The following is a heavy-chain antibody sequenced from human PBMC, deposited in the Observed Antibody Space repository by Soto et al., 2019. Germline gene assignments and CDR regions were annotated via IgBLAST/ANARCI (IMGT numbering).Heavy chain of an antibody. CDR2: IVASGGIT. CDR3: AKNSAATIRVGYDY. J-gene: IGHJ4*02. CDR1: GFTFSSYP. D-gene: IGHD5-12*01. Sequence: EVQLLESGGGLAQPGGSLRLSCAASGFTFSSYPMSWVRQAPGQGLEWVSGIVASGGITYYAESVKGRFTISRDNSKNTMYQQMNSLRAEDTAVYYCAKNSAATIRVGYDYWGQGTLVTVSS. V-gene: IGHV3-23*01.